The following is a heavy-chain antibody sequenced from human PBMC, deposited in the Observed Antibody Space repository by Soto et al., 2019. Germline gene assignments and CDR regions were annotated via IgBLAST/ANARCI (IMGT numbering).Heavy chain of an antibody. J-gene: IGHJ6*02. D-gene: IGHD3-16*01. V-gene: IGHV4-31*03. CDR1: GGSISTGGHY. CDR2: VYYSGST. Sequence: QVQLQESGPGLVKPSQTLSLTCTVSGGSISTGGHYWTWIRQHPERGLEWIGYVYYSGSTYSNPSLKRRVNISVDTSKNLFSLKLTSVTAADTAVYYCARASITAGEYGMDVWGQGTTVTVSS. CDR3: ARASITAGEYGMDV.